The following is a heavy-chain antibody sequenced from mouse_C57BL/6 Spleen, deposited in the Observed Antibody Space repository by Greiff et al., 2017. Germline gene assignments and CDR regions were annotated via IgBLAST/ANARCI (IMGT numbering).Heavy chain of an antibody. CDR2: IRNKANNHAT. CDR1: GFTFSDAW. D-gene: IGHD1-1*01. Sequence: EVQGVESGGGLVQPGGSMKLSCAASGFTFSDAWMDWVRQSPEKGLEWVAEIRNKANNHATYYAESVKGRFTISRDDSKSSVYVQMNSLRAEDTGIYYCTSTVVDAMDYWGQGTSVTVSS. V-gene: IGHV6-6*01. CDR3: TSTVVDAMDY. J-gene: IGHJ4*01.